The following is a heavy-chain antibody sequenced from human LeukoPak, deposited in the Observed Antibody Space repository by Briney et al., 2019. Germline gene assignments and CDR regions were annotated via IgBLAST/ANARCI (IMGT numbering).Heavy chain of an antibody. CDR1: GFTFSSYS. Sequence: GGSLRLSCAASGFTFSSYSMNWVRQAPGKGLEWVSYISSSSSTIYYADSVKGRFTISRDNAKNSLYLQMNSLRAEDTAVYYCAKDTGPYYYDSSAGLLQHWGQGTLVTVSS. CDR3: AKDTGPYYYDSSAGLLQH. D-gene: IGHD3-22*01. CDR2: ISSSSSTI. V-gene: IGHV3-48*04. J-gene: IGHJ1*01.